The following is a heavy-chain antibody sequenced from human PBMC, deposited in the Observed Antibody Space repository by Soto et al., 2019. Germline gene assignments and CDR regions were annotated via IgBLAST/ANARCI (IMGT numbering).Heavy chain of an antibody. V-gene: IGHV3-64*01. CDR3: ANRQIISLAGPFDGELYY. CDR2: ISSNGGST. D-gene: IGHD6-19*01. Sequence: GGSLRLSCAASGFTFSSYAMHWVRQAPGKGLEYVSAISSNGGSTYYANSVKGRFTISRDNSKNTLYLQMNSLRAEDTAVYYCANRQIISLAGPFDGELYYWGQGTLVPVSS. CDR1: GFTFSSYA. J-gene: IGHJ4*02.